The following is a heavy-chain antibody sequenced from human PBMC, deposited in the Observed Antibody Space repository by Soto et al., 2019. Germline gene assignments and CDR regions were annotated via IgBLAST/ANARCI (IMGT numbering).Heavy chain of an antibody. Sequence: QVQLVQSGAEVKKPGASVKVSCKASGYTFTGYYMDWVRQAPGQGLEWMGWINPNSGGTNYAQKFQGSVTMTRDTSISTAYMELSRLRSDDTAVYYCARADYSREYYYYYGMDVWGQGTTVTVSS. CDR2: INPNSGGT. CDR3: ARADYSREYYYYYGMDV. V-gene: IGHV1-2*02. CDR1: GYTFTGYY. J-gene: IGHJ6*02. D-gene: IGHD4-4*01.